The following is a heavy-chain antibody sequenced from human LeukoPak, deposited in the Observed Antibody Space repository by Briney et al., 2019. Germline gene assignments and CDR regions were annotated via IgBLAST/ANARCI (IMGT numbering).Heavy chain of an antibody. D-gene: IGHD2-2*01. V-gene: IGHV3-30*02. CDR1: GFTFSSYG. CDR2: IRYDGSNK. J-gene: IGHJ5*02. CDR3: AKGMACSSTSCYEVENWFDP. Sequence: GGSLRLSCAASGFTFSSYGMHWVRQAPGKGLEWVAFIRYDGSNKYYADSVKGRFTISRDNSKNTLYLQMNSLRAEDTAVYYCAKGMACSSTSCYEVENWFDPWGQGTLVTVSS.